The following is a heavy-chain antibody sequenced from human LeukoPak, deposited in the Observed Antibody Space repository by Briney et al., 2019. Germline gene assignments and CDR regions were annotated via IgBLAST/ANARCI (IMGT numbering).Heavy chain of an antibody. CDR1: GFTFSSYW. CDR3: ARGAIVAAAGGIDY. D-gene: IGHD6-13*01. Sequence: GGSLRLSCAAPGFTFSSYWMSWVRLAPGKGLEWVANIKQDGSEKYYVDSVKGRFTISRDNAKNSLYLQMNSLRAEDTAVYYCARGAIVAAAGGIDYWGQGTLVTVSS. J-gene: IGHJ4*02. V-gene: IGHV3-7*01. CDR2: IKQDGSEK.